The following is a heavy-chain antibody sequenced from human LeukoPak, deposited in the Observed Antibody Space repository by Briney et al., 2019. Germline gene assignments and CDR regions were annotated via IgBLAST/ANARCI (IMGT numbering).Heavy chain of an antibody. V-gene: IGHV3-48*04. Sequence: PGGSPRLSCAASGFTFSSYSMNWVRQAPGKGLEWVSYISSSSSTIYYADSVKGRFTISRDNAKNSLYLQMNSLRAEDTAVYYCARDLGYQRLQGHWFDPWGQGTLVTVSS. CDR2: ISSSSSTI. CDR3: ARDLGYQRLQGHWFDP. D-gene: IGHD2-2*01. CDR1: GFTFSSYS. J-gene: IGHJ5*02.